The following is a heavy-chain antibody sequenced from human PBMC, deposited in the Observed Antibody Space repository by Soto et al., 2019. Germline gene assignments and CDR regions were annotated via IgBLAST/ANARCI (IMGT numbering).Heavy chain of an antibody. J-gene: IGHJ6*03. CDR2: TYYRSRWYN. CDR1: GDSVSCNSAA. Sequence: SQTRSLTCAISGDSVSCNSAAWNWIRLSPSRGLEWLARTYYRSRWYNDYAVSVRSRITVNPDTSKNQFSLQLTSVTPEDTAVYYCAGTTSHQWYYMDVWGKGTTVTVSS. V-gene: IGHV6-1*01. D-gene: IGHD1-7*01. CDR3: AGTTSHQWYYMDV.